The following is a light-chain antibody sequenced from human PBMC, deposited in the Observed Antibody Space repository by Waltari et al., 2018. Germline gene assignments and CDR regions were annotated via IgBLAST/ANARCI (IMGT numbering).Light chain of an antibody. Sequence: SALTPPASVSGSPGQSIPISCTGPSSDIGGPHYVSWYQQHPVKAPNLMLSEVYTRPSGVSNRFSGSKSGNTASLTISGLQAEDEAHYFCSSFTTTYTLVFGGGTKLAVL. CDR1: SSDIGGPHY. CDR3: SSFTTTYTLV. V-gene: IGLV2-14*01. CDR2: EVY. J-gene: IGLJ2*01.